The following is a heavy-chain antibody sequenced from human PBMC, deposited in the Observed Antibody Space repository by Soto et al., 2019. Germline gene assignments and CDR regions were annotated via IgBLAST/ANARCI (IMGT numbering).Heavy chain of an antibody. D-gene: IGHD4-17*01. CDR3: ARHTMTTGTTFDS. V-gene: IGHV4-39*01. J-gene: IGHJ4*02. CDR2: IYYSGSP. CDR1: GGSISSLTYN. Sequence: QLQLQESGPGLVRPSETLSLTCTVSGGSISSLTYNWGWIRQPPGKGLEWIGNIYYSGSPYYNPSLTSRVTISVDTSKNQFSLRLRSVTAADTALYYCARHTMTTGTTFDSWGQGTLVTVSS.